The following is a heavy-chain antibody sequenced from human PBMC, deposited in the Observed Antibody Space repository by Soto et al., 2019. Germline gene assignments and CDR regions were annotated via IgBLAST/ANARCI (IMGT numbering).Heavy chain of an antibody. CDR1: GYTLTELS. Sequence: GASVKVSCKVSGYTLTELSMHWVRQAPGKGLEWMGGFDPEDGETIYAQKFQGRVTMTTDTSTSTAYMELRGLRSDDTAVYYCAREGWKDSSSSRYYYYGMDVWGQGTTVTVSS. J-gene: IGHJ6*02. V-gene: IGHV1-24*01. CDR3: AREGWKDSSSSRYYYYGMDV. D-gene: IGHD6-6*01. CDR2: FDPEDGET.